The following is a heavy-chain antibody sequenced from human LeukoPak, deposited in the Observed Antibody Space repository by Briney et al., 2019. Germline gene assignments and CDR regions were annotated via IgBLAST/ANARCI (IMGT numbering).Heavy chain of an antibody. CDR1: GDSMNEYY. V-gene: IGHV4-59*01. D-gene: IGHD3-3*01. CDR3: ARGTYYDFWSGPLNYYYMDV. Sequence: PSETLSLTCTVSGDSMNEYYWSWVRQPPGQGLEWICYVYYSGSTTYNPSLKSRVNITIDTSKNQFSLTLTSVTAADTAMYYCARGTYYDFWSGPLNYYYMDVWGKGTTVTVSS. J-gene: IGHJ6*03. CDR2: VYYSGST.